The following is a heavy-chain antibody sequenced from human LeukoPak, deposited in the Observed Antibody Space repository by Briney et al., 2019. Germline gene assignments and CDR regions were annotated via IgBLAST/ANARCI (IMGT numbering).Heavy chain of an antibody. J-gene: IGHJ4*02. D-gene: IGHD3-22*01. CDR1: GFTFSSYE. CDR2: ISSSGSTI. Sequence: PGGSLRLSCAASGFTFSSYEMNWVRQAPGKGLEWVSYISSSGSTIYYADSVKGRFTISRDNSKNTLYLQMNSLRAEDTAVYYCAKDGDDCIEQWGQGTLVTVSS. CDR3: AKDGDDCIEQ. V-gene: IGHV3-48*03.